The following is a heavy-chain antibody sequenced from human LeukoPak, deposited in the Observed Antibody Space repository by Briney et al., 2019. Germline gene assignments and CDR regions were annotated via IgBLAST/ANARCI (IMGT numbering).Heavy chain of an antibody. Sequence: SETLSLTCTVSGGSISSGDYYWGWIRQPPGKGLEWIGYIYYSGSTYYNPSLKSRVTISVDTSKNQFSLKLSSVTAADTAVYYCDRETMVVVRSFDYWGQGTLVTVSS. CDR3: DRETMVVVRSFDY. J-gene: IGHJ4*02. CDR1: GGSISSGDYY. V-gene: IGHV4-30-4*01. CDR2: IYYSGST. D-gene: IGHD3-22*01.